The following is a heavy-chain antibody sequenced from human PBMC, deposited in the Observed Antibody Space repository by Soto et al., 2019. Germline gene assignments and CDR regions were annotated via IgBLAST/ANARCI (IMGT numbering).Heavy chain of an antibody. CDR2: IFHTGTT. CDR3: TTEAYDNSGSLAFDI. CDR1: GGSISSYY. D-gene: IGHD3-22*01. J-gene: IGHJ3*02. Sequence: ETLSLTCTVSGGSISSYYWSWIRQPPGKGLEWIGYIFHTGTTSYNPSLKSRVTLSVDTSQSQFSLKLNSVTAADTAVYYCTTEAYDNSGSLAFDIWGPGTLVTVSS. V-gene: IGHV4-59*08.